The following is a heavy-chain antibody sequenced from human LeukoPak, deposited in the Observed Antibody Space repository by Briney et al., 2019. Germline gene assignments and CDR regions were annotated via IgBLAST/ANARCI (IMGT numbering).Heavy chain of an antibody. CDR2: INPNSGGT. V-gene: IGHV1-2*02. D-gene: IGHD2-8*01. Sequence: ASVKVSCKASGYTFTGYYMHWVRQAPGQGLEWMGWINPNSGGTNYAQKFQGRVTMTRDTSISTAYMELSRLRSDDTAVYYCASGVEDYYYYYGMDVWGQGTTVTVSS. J-gene: IGHJ6*02. CDR1: GYTFTGYY. CDR3: ASGVEDYYYYYGMDV.